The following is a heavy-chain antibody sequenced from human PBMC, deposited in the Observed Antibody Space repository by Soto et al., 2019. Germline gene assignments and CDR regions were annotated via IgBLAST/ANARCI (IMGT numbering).Heavy chain of an antibody. CDR2: ISGGGGST. CDR1: GFTFSSYA. V-gene: IGHV3-23*01. J-gene: IGHJ6*02. Sequence: PGGSLRLSCAASGFTFSSYAMSWVRQAPGKGLEWVSAISGGGGSTYYADSVKGRFTISRDNSKNTLYLQMNSLRAEDTAVYYCAKAGGGIAAAFGSRGGMDVWGQGTTVTVSS. CDR3: AKAGGGIAAAFGSRGGMDV. D-gene: IGHD6-13*01.